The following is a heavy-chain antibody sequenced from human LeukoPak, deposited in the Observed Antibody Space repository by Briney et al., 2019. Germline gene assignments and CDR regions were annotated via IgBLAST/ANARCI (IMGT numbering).Heavy chain of an antibody. D-gene: IGHD6-19*01. CDR3: ARDPVSYSSGWYFDY. CDR2: IWYDGSNK. Sequence: PGRSLRLSCAASGFTFSSYGMHWVRQAPGKGLEWVAVIWYDGSNKYYADSVKGRFTISRDNSKNTLYLQMNSLRAEDTAVYYCARDPVSYSSGWYFDYWGQGTLVTVSS. J-gene: IGHJ4*02. CDR1: GFTFSSYG. V-gene: IGHV3-33*01.